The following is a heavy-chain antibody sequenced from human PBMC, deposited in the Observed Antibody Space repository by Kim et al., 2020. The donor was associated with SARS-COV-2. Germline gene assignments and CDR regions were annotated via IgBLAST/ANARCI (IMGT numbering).Heavy chain of an antibody. V-gene: IGHV4-59*10. Sequence: LKVRVTMSVDTSKNQFSLKLSSVTAADTAVYYCARSLYDSSGYYYVPFDSWGQGTLVTVSS. D-gene: IGHD3-22*01. J-gene: IGHJ4*02. CDR3: ARSLYDSSGYYYVPFDS.